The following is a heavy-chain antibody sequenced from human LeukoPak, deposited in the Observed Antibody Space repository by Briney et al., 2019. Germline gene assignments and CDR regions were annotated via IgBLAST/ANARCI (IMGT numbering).Heavy chain of an antibody. V-gene: IGHV1-18*01. CDR2: ISPYNGYT. J-gene: IGHJ6*02. D-gene: IGHD3-10*01. Sequence: GASVKVSCKASAYTFSSYGVSWVRQAPGQGLEWMGWISPYNGYTYYAQKVQGRVTMTTDTSTSTAYMELRSLRSDDTAVYYCARVGGPYNYGYYYAMDVWGQGTTVTVSS. CDR1: AYTFSSYG. CDR3: ARVGGPYNYGYYYAMDV.